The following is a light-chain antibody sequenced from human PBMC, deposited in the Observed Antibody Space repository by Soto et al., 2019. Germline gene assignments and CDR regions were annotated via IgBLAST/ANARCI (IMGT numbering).Light chain of an antibody. Sequence: AIQMTQSPSSLSASVGDRVTITCRASQAIRNDLGWYQQKQGKAPKVLIYAASSLQSEVPSRCSGSGSGTDFTLTISSLQPEELATYYCLQDYNYPYTFGQGTKLEIK. V-gene: IGKV1-6*01. CDR1: QAIRND. J-gene: IGKJ2*01. CDR3: LQDYNYPYT. CDR2: AAS.